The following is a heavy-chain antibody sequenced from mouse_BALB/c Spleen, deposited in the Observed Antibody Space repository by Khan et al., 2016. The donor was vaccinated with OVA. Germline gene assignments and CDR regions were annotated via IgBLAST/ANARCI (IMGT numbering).Heavy chain of an antibody. CDR3: ARDRDYYGRGLAY. D-gene: IGHD1-1*01. CDR2: IWGDGST. V-gene: IGHV2-6-7*01. Sequence: QVQLKESGPGLVAPSQSLSITCTVSGFSLTGYGVNWVRQPPGKGLEWLGMIWGDGSTDYNSALKSRLSISKDNSKNQVFLKMNSLQTDDTARYYCARDRDYYGRGLAYWGQGTLVTVSA. CDR1: GFSLTGYG. J-gene: IGHJ3*01.